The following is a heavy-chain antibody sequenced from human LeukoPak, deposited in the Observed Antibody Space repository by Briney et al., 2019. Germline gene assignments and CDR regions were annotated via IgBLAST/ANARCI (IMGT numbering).Heavy chain of an antibody. CDR1: GFTFSNYW. CDR3: TRGQVADYYYYYMDV. J-gene: IGHJ6*03. V-gene: IGHV3-74*01. CDR2: INTDGTKT. Sequence: GGSLRLSCAASGFTFSNYWIYWVRQAPGTGLVWVSRINTDGTKTLYADSVKGRFIISRDNAKNTLYLQMNTLRTDDTAVYYCTRGQVADYYYYYMDVWGKGTTVTVSS.